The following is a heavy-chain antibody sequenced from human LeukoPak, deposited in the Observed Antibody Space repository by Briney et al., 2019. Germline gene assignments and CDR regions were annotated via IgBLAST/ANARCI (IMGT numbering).Heavy chain of an antibody. J-gene: IGHJ4*02. D-gene: IGHD6-19*01. CDR2: IYYSGST. V-gene: IGHV4-39*02. Sequence: SETLSLTCTVSGGSISSSNYYWGWIRQPPGKGLEWIGNIYYSGSTYYNPSLKRRVTISVDPSKHHFSLKLSSVTAADTAVYYCARLVAVAGVFDYWGQGTLVTVSS. CDR3: ARLVAVAGVFDY. CDR1: GGSISSSNYY.